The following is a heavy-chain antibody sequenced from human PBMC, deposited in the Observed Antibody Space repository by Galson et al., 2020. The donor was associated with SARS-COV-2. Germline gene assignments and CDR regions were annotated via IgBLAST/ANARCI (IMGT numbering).Heavy chain of an antibody. CDR2: IRSKAYGGTT. CDR1: GFTFGDYA. V-gene: IGHV3-49*03. D-gene: IGHD6-19*01. Sequence: GGSLRLSCTASGFTFGDYAMSWFRQAPGKGLEWVGFIRSKAYGGTTEYAASVKGRFTISRDDSKSIAYLQMNSLKTEDTAVYYCTREYPKDSGYSSGWYGDRYFDYWGQGTLVTVSS. CDR3: TREYPKDSGYSSGWYGDRYFDY. J-gene: IGHJ4*02.